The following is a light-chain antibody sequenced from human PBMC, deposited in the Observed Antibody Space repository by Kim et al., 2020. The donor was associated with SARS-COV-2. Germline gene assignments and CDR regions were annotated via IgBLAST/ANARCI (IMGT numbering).Light chain of an antibody. V-gene: IGKV3-11*01. CDR1: QWVSSY. CDR2: DAS. Sequence: SPGERAALSCRARQWVSSYFAWSQQNPGQAPRLLIYDASNRATGIPARFSGSGSGTAFTLTISSLEPEDFAVYYCQQRSNWPPRLTFGGGTKLEIK. J-gene: IGKJ4*01. CDR3: QQRSNWPPRLT.